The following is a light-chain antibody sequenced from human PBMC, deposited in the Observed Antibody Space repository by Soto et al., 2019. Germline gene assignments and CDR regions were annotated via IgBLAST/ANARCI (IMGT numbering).Light chain of an antibody. Sequence: EIVLTQSPGTLSLSPGERATLSCRASQSVSSSYLAWYQQKPGQAPRLLIYGASSRATGIPDRFSVSGFGTDFTFTISRLVAEDLSVYYGQQYGSSPPYTFGQGTKLEIK. J-gene: IGKJ2*01. CDR1: QSVSSSY. CDR2: GAS. CDR3: QQYGSSPPYT. V-gene: IGKV3-20*01.